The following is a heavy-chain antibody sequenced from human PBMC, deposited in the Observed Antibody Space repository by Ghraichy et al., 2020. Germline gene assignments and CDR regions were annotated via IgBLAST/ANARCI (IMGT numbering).Heavy chain of an antibody. CDR3: ARDSVPASIPYGLDV. CDR2: ISAGSGVI. V-gene: IGHV3-21*01. D-gene: IGHD2-2*02. J-gene: IGHJ6*02. CDR1: GFMFDDYA. Sequence: GESLNISCVASGFMFDDYAMNWVRQAPGKGLEWVSSISAGSGVIYYAHSVRGRFTPSRDNAKNSLYLQMNALRVEDTAVYYCARDSVPASIPYGLDVWGQGTTVNVSS.